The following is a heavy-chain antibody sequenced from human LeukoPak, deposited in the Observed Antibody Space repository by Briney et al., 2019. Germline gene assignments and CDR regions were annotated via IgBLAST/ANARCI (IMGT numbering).Heavy chain of an antibody. J-gene: IGHJ6*03. CDR3: AKDATDYDFWSGYTHGSYYYYYMDV. CDR2: IWYEGSNK. Sequence: GGSLRLSCAASGFTLSSYGMHWLPQAPDKGLEWVPVIWYEGSNKYYADSVKGRFTISRDNSKNTLYLQMNSLRAEDTAVYYCAKDATDYDFWSGYTHGSYYYYYMDVWGKGTTVTVSS. D-gene: IGHD3-3*01. V-gene: IGHV3-33*06. CDR1: GFTLSSYG.